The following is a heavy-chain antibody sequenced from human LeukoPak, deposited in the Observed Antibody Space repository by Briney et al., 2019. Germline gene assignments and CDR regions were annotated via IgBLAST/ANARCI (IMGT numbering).Heavy chain of an antibody. D-gene: IGHD4-23*01. J-gene: IGHJ4*02. CDR3: ARAGLRWPIEFDY. Sequence: GGSLRLSCAASGFTFSRYWMTWVRQAPGKGLEWVANIKQDGSEKYYVDSVKGRFTISRDNAKNSLYLQMNSLRAEDTAVYYCARAGLRWPIEFDYWGQGTLVTVSS. CDR1: GFTFSRYW. V-gene: IGHV3-7*04. CDR2: IKQDGSEK.